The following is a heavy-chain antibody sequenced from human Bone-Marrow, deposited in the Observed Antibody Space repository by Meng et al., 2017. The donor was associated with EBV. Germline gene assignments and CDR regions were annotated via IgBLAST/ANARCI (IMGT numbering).Heavy chain of an antibody. Sequence: VQRVYSGARVKRPGSAVKVSCKASGGSFSSYAISWVRQAPGQGLEWMGGIIPIFGTANYAQKFQGRLKSTADKSTSTAYMELSSLRSEDTAVYYCARDTHDYGDLTFFDYWGQGTLVTVSS. V-gene: IGHV1-69*06. CDR3: ARDTHDYGDLTFFDY. D-gene: IGHD4-17*01. J-gene: IGHJ4*02. CDR1: GGSFSSYA. CDR2: IIPIFGTA.